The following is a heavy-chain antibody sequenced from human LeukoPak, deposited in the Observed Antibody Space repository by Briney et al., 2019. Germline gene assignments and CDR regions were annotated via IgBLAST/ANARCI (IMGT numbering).Heavy chain of an antibody. J-gene: IGHJ6*02. Sequence: SETLSLTCTVSGGSISSYYWSWIRQPPGKGLEWIGYIYTSGSTNYNPSLKSRVTISVDTSKNQFSLKLSSVTAADTAVYYCARVYYDILTGQQIPVLDVWGQGTTVTVSS. CDR2: IYTSGST. D-gene: IGHD3-9*01. V-gene: IGHV4-4*09. CDR3: ARVYYDILTGQQIPVLDV. CDR1: GGSISSYY.